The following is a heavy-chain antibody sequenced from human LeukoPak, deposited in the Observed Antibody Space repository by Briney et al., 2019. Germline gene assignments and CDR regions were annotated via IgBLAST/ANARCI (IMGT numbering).Heavy chain of an antibody. Sequence: GDSLKISCKGSGYSFSSYWIGWVRQMPGKGLEWMGIIYPGDSDTRYSPSSQGQVTISADKSIRTAYLQWSSLKASDTAMYYCARHGGSGTYFSDYWGQGTLVTVSS. V-gene: IGHV5-51*01. CDR1: GYSFSSYW. CDR2: IYPGDSDT. D-gene: IGHD3-10*01. J-gene: IGHJ4*02. CDR3: ARHGGSGTYFSDY.